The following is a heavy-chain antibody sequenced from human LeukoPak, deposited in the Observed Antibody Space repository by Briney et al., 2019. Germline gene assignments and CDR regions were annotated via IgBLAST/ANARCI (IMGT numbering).Heavy chain of an antibody. Sequence: ASMKVSCKASGYTFTNYGISWVRQAPGQGLEWMGWVSAYADDTNYVQKFRGRITMTTDTSTSTAYVELRSLRSDDTAVYYCARDCIGCLGFDYWGQGTLVTVSS. CDR1: GYTFTNYG. D-gene: IGHD5/OR15-5a*01. CDR2: VSAYADDT. CDR3: ARDCIGCLGFDY. J-gene: IGHJ4*02. V-gene: IGHV1-18*01.